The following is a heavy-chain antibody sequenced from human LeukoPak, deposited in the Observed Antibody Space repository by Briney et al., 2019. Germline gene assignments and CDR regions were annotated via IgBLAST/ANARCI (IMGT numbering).Heavy chain of an antibody. CDR2: INKDGSEK. J-gene: IGHJ4*02. D-gene: IGHD6-19*01. CDR1: GFTFSSYW. V-gene: IGHV3-7*03. Sequence: GGSLRLSCAASGFTFSSYWMSWVRQAPGKGPEWVANINKDGSEKYYVDSLKGRFTISRDNAENSLYLQMNSQRAEDTAVYYCATYSTGRYKGLEYWGQGTLVTVSS. CDR3: ATYSTGRYKGLEY.